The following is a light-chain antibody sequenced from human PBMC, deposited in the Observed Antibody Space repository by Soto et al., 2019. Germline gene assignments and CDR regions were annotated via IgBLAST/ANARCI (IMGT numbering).Light chain of an antibody. CDR2: VAS. J-gene: IGKJ4*01. CDR3: QQYNNWPLT. Sequence: EVGLTQSPDTLSVSPGERATLSCRASQSISRTLAWYQQKSGQPPRLLIYVASTRATGFPARFSGSGSGTEFTLTISSPQSEDFAVYYCQQYNNWPLTFGGGTKVAI. CDR1: QSISRT. V-gene: IGKV3D-15*01.